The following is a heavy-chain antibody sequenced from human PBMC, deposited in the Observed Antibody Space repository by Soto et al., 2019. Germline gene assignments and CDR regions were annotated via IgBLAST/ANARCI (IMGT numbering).Heavy chain of an antibody. CDR3: AKMRAADRPTLGFYGLEV. D-gene: IGHD6-6*01. J-gene: IGHJ6*01. Sequence: SETLSRTCGVFWASISSSDWWTWVRHPPWKGLEWIGEIYHSGGTVYNPSLASRVTLSLDKSKNEFSLQLRSVTAADTAVYYCAKMRAADRPTLGFYGLEVWGQGTTVTVSS. CDR1: WASISSSDW. V-gene: IGHV4-4*02. CDR2: IYHSGGT.